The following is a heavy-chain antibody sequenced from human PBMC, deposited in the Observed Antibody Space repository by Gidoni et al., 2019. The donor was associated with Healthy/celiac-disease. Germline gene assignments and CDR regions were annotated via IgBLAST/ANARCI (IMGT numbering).Heavy chain of an antibody. Sequence: QVQLVESGGGVVQPGRSLRLSCAASGFTFSSYGMHWVRQAPGKGLEWVAVISYDGSNKYYADSVKGRFTISRDNSKNTLYLQMNSLRAEDTAVYYCAKAPRGSGSYYIFDYWGQGTLVTVSS. D-gene: IGHD3-10*01. CDR3: AKAPRGSGSYYIFDY. CDR2: ISYDGSNK. J-gene: IGHJ4*02. V-gene: IGHV3-30*18. CDR1: GFTFSSYG.